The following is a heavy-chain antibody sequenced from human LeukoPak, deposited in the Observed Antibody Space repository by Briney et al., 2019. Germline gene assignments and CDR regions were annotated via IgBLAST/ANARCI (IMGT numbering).Heavy chain of an antibody. CDR2: INPNSGGT. V-gene: IGHV1-2*06. CDR1: GYTFTGYY. D-gene: IGHD3-3*01. CDR3: AADRFSIFGVVITPKNYYGMDV. Sequence: ASVKVSCKASGYTFTGYYMHWVRQAPGQGLEWMGRINPNSGGTNYAQKFQGRVTMTRDTSISTAYMELSRLRSDDTAVYYCAADRFSIFGVVITPKNYYGMDVWGQGTTVTVSS. J-gene: IGHJ6*02.